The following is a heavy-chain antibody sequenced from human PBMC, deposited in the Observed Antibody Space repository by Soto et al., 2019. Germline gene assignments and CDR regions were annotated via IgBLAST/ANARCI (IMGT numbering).Heavy chain of an antibody. V-gene: IGHV3-30*18. CDR3: AKDISSYSSSWYWRHYGMDV. D-gene: IGHD6-13*01. CDR1: GFTFSSYG. Sequence: GRSLRLSCGASGFTFSSYGMHWVRQAPGKGLEWVAVISYDGSNKYYADSVKGRFTISRDNSKNTLYLQMNSLRAEDTAVYYCAKDISSYSSSWYWRHYGMDVWGQGTTVTVSS. J-gene: IGHJ6*02. CDR2: ISYDGSNK.